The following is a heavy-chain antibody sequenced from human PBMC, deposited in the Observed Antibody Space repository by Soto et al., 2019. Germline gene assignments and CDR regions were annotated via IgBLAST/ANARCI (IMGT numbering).Heavy chain of an antibody. J-gene: IGHJ4*02. V-gene: IGHV4-39*01. CDR1: GGSISCSSYY. Sequence: SETLSLTCTVSGGSISCSSYYWGWIRQPPGKGLEWIGSIYYSGNAYYNPSLKSRVTISVDTSKNQFSLKLSSVTAADTAVYYCARQGRSRIADIDYWGQGTVVTVSS. CDR3: ARQGRSRIADIDY. CDR2: IYYSGNA. D-gene: IGHD6-13*01.